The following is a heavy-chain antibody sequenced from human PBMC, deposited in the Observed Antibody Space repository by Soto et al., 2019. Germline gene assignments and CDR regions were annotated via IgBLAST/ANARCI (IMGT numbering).Heavy chain of an antibody. J-gene: IGHJ3*02. D-gene: IGHD1-1*01. V-gene: IGHV3-23*01. CDR1: GFTFTDYA. CDR2: IGGRGGHT. Sequence: PGGSLRLSCAASGFTFTDYAMSWVRQAPGKGLECVSVIGGRGGHTYYADSVKGRFTISRDNSKNTLYLQMNSLTAEDTAVYYCARDPRYPGAFDIWGQGTMVTVSS. CDR3: ARDPRYPGAFDI.